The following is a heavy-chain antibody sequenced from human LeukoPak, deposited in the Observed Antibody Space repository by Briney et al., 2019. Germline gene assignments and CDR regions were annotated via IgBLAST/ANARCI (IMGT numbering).Heavy chain of an antibody. CDR1: GFTFSSYA. CDR3: AKARTSTGGYHFDY. CDR2: ISGSGGST. D-gene: IGHD2-8*02. J-gene: IGHJ4*02. Sequence: GGSLRLSCAASGFTFSSYAMSWVRQAPGKGLEWVSAISGSGGSTYYAGSVKGRFTISRDNSKNTLYLQMNSLGAEDTAVYYCAKARTSTGGYHFDYWGQRTPVTVSS. V-gene: IGHV3-23*01.